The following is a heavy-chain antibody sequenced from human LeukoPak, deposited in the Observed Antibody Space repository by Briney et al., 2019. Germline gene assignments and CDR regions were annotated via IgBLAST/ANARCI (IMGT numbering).Heavy chain of an antibody. CDR1: GGSISSYY. D-gene: IGHD3-10*01. J-gene: IGHJ5*02. CDR3: AMVRGVIMSAANWFDP. Sequence: SETLSLTCTVSGGSISSYYWSWIRQPPGKGLEWIGYIYYSGSTNYNPSLKSRVTISVDTSKNQFSLKLSSVTAADTAVYYCAMVRGVIMSAANWFDPWGQGTLVTVSS. V-gene: IGHV4-59*01. CDR2: IYYSGST.